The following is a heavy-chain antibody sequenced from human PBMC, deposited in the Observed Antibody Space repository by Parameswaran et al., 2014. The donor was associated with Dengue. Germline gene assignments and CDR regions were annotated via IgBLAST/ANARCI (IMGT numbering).Heavy chain of an antibody. V-gene: IGHV4-39*01. D-gene: IGHD3-3*01. CDR2: VSYSGIT. J-gene: IGHJ5*02. CDR3: ATRGSGDYNWFDP. Sequence: PGKGLEWIATVSYSGITYYNPSLKSRITISVDTSKNQFSLNLTSVTAADTAVYYCATRGSGDYNWFDPWGQGTLVTVSS.